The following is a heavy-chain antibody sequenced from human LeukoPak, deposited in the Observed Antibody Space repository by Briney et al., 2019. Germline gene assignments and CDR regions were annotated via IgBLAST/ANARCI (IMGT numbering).Heavy chain of an antibody. Sequence: SGGSLRLSCEASGFTFSSCDVHWVRQAPGKGLEWVAVISYDGSNKYYADSVKGRFTISRDNSKNTLYLQMNSLRAEDTAVYYCARDQVGATTGYFDYWGQGTLVTAS. CDR2: ISYDGSNK. J-gene: IGHJ4*02. V-gene: IGHV3-30*03. CDR1: GFTFSSCD. D-gene: IGHD1-26*01. CDR3: ARDQVGATTGYFDY.